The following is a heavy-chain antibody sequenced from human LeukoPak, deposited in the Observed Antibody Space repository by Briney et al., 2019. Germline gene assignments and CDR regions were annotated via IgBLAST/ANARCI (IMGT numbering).Heavy chain of an antibody. V-gene: IGHV4-59*02. CDR2: ISYSGSA. J-gene: IGHJ4*02. CDR3: ARDRTGYGYNSE. D-gene: IGHD5-24*01. Sequence: PSETLSLTCADPSDSDSTYSWSWIRQPPGKGLECIGSISYSGSANYNPSLKSRVTVSVDTSKNQFSLKLSSVTAADKAVYYCARDRTGYGYNSEWGQRTLVTVSS. CDR1: SDSDSTYS.